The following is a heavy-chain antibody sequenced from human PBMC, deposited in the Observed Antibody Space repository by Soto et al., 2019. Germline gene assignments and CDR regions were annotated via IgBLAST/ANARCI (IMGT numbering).Heavy chain of an antibody. Sequence: NPGGSLRLSCAASGFTFIDYNMNWVRQAPGKGLEWVSSVSSSSSYTYYADSVKGRFTISRDNSKNSLYLQMNSLRPEDTAVYYCVRALSPAPVALSASDYWGPGARFTVS. D-gene: IGHD5-12*01. J-gene: IGHJ4*02. CDR2: VSSSSSYT. CDR1: GFTFIDYN. CDR3: VRALSPAPVALSASDY. V-gene: IGHV3-21*04.